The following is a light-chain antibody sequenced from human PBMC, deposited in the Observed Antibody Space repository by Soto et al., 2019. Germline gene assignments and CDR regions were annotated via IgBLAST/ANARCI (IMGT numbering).Light chain of an antibody. CDR3: QQYNNDLLT. J-gene: IGKJ5*01. Sequence: DIQMTQFPSTLSASVGDRVTITCRASQSISSWLAWYQQKPGKAPKVLIYKASIVESGVPSRFSGSGSGTEFTLTISSLQPDDFATYYGQQYNNDLLTFGQGTRLEIK. V-gene: IGKV1-5*03. CDR2: KAS. CDR1: QSISSW.